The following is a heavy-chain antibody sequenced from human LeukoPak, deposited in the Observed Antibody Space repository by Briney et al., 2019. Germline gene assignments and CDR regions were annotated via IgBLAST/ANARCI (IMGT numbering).Heavy chain of an antibody. CDR3: AKEIGSGWFGELLTRDYFDY. CDR1: GFTFSSYA. V-gene: IGHV3-23*01. CDR2: ISGSGGST. D-gene: IGHD3-10*01. J-gene: IGHJ4*02. Sequence: QPGGSLRLSCAASGFTFSSYAVSWVRQAPGKGLEWVSAISGSGGSTYYADSVKGRFTISRDNSKNTLYLQMNSLRAEDTAVYYCAKEIGSGWFGELLTRDYFDYWGQGTLVTVSS.